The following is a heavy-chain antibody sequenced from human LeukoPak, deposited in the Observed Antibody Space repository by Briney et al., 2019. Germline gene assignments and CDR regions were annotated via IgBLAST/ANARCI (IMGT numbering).Heavy chain of an antibody. Sequence: PSETLSLTCTVSGYSISSGYYWGWIRQPPGKGLEWIGSIYHSGSTYYNPSLKSRVTISVDTSKNQFSLKLSSVTAADTAVYYCARDVYDSSGYWFDPWGQGTLVTVSS. J-gene: IGHJ5*02. CDR2: IYHSGST. V-gene: IGHV4-38-2*02. CDR3: ARDVYDSSGYWFDP. CDR1: GYSISSGYY. D-gene: IGHD3-22*01.